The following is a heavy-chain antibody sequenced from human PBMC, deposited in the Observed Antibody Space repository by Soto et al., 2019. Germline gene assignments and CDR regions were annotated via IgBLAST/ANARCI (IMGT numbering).Heavy chain of an antibody. D-gene: IGHD3-16*01. J-gene: IGHJ5*02. V-gene: IGHV4-39*01. CDR2: IYYSGTT. Sequence: QVQLQESGPGLVKPSETLSLTCTVSGDSIDTTRYYWGWVRQPPGKGLEWLCSIYYSGTTYYNPSLKPHVTISADPSKHQFSLTLTSATAPDTALSYSAMLCGAFPSRTNTGFHAWGEGTVVNVSS. CDR3: AMLCGAFPSRTNTGFHA. CDR1: GDSIDTTRYY.